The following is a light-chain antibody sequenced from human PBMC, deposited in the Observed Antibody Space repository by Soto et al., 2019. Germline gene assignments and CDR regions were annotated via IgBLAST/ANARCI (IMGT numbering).Light chain of an antibody. CDR3: AAWDDSLNVV. J-gene: IGLJ2*01. CDR1: SSNIGSNS. V-gene: IGLV1-44*01. CDR2: SDS. Sequence: QSVLTQPPSASGTPGQRVTISCSGSSSNIGSNSVNWYQQLPGTVPKLLIYSDSQRPSGVPDRFSGSKSGTSASLAISGLQSEDEADYYCAAWDDSLNVVFGGGTKLTVL.